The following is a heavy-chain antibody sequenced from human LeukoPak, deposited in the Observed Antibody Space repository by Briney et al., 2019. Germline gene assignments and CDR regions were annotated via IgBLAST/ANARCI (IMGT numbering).Heavy chain of an antibody. V-gene: IGHV3-11*01. Sequence: PGGSLGLSCAASGFTFSDHYMIWLRQAPGKGLEAISYISHNGETKYYADSVKGRLSISRDNAKSSLYLQMNSLRVEDTAVYYCARDRHGYSDYWGQGTLVTVSS. J-gene: IGHJ4*02. D-gene: IGHD6-13*01. CDR2: ISHNGETK. CDR1: GFTFSDHY. CDR3: ARDRHGYSDY.